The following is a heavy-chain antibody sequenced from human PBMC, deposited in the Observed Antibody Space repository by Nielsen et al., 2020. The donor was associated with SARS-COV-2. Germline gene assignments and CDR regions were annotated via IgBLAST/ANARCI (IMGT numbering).Heavy chain of an antibody. J-gene: IGHJ5*02. V-gene: IGHV1-8*01. CDR3: ARRVVVPAAMVFDP. D-gene: IGHD2-2*01. Sequence: ASVKVSCKASGYTFTSYDINWVRQATGQGLEWVGWMNPNSGNTGYAQKFQGRVTMTRNTSISTAYMELSSLRSEDTAVYYCARRVVVPAAMVFDPWGQGTLVTVSS. CDR2: MNPNSGNT. CDR1: GYTFTSYD.